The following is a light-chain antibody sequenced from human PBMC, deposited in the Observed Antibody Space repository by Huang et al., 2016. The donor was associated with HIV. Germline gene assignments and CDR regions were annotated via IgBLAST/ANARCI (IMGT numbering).Light chain of an antibody. J-gene: IGKJ1*01. CDR1: QSVNSGY. V-gene: IGKV3-20*01. CDR3: QQYGSSPGT. Sequence: EIVLTQSPGTLSLSPGERATLSCRASQSVNSGYLAWYQQKPGQAPRLLIYGASSRATGIPGRCSGSGSGTDFTLTISRLQPEDFAVYFCQQYGSSPGTFGQGTKVEMK. CDR2: GAS.